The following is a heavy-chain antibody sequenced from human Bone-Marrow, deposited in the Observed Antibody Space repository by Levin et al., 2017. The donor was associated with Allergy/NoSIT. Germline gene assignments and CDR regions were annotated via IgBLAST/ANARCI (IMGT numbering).Heavy chain of an antibody. Sequence: PSETLSLTCTVSGASITSGGYYWSWIRQHPGKGLEWIGYIYYSGSTYSKPSLKSRVTISVDTSKNHFSLKLTSVTAADTAVYYCARGIRGSVYDQFGYDQAFDYWGQGTLVTVSS. V-gene: IGHV4-31*03. CDR1: GASITSGGYY. D-gene: IGHD5-12*01. CDR2: IYYSGST. J-gene: IGHJ4*02. CDR3: ARGIRGSVYDQFGYDQAFDY.